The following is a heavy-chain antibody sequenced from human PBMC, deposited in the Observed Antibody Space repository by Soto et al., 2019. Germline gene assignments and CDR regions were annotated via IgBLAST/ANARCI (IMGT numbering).Heavy chain of an antibody. D-gene: IGHD2-8*01. CDR2: ISGSGGHT. Sequence: GGSLRLSCTGSGFSFFSHAMSWVRQAPGRGLEWVSTISGSGGHTYYADSVKGRFVVSRDNDKNTVYLHMSSLTGEDTAVYFCAKIEMGWFAHWGQGTQVTVSS. J-gene: IGHJ5*02. CDR1: GFSFFSHA. CDR3: AKIEMGWFAH. V-gene: IGHV3-23*01.